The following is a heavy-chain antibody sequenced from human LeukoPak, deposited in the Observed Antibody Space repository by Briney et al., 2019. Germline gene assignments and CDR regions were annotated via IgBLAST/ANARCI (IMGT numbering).Heavy chain of an antibody. CDR3: ARDRGNCGGDCYPFDY. CDR1: GGSISSYY. Sequence: SETLSLTCTVSGGSISSYYWSWIRQPAGKRLEWIGRIYTSGSTNYNPSLKSRVTMSVYTSKNQFSLKLSSVTAADTAVYYCARDRGNCGGDCYPFDYWGQGTLVTVSS. V-gene: IGHV4-4*07. J-gene: IGHJ4*02. CDR2: IYTSGST. D-gene: IGHD2-21*01.